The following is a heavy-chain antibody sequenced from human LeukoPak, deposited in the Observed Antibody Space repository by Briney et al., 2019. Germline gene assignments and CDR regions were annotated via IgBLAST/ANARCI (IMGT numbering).Heavy chain of an antibody. V-gene: IGHV3-23*01. CDR2: ISGSGGST. CDR1: GFTFGSYA. Sequence: GGSLRLSCAASGFTFGSYAMSWVRQAPGKGLEWVSAISGSGGSTYYADSVKGRFTISRDNSKNTLYLQMNSLRAEDTAVYYCASVPTPRRNASYWGQGTLVTVSS. D-gene: IGHD1-14*01. CDR3: ASVPTPRRNASY. J-gene: IGHJ4*02.